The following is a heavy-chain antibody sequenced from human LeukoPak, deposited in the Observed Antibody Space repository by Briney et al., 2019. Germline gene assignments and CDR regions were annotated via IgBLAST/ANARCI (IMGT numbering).Heavy chain of an antibody. CDR1: GFTFSSYG. CDR3: ARGTYYYDSSGYYLLDY. CDR2: IWYDGSNK. Sequence: GGSLRLSCAASGFTFSSYGMHWVRQAPGKGLEWVAVIWYDGSNKYYADSVKGRFTISRDNSKNTLYLQMNSLRAEDTAVYYCARGTYYYDSSGYYLLDYWGQGTLVTVSS. V-gene: IGHV3-33*01. J-gene: IGHJ4*02. D-gene: IGHD3-22*01.